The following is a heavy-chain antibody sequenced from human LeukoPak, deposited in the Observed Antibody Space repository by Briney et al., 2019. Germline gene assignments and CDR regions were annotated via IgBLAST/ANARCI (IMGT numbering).Heavy chain of an antibody. CDR1: GGSFSGYY. V-gene: IGHV4-34*01. J-gene: IGHJ4*02. Sequence: SETLSLTCAVYGGSFSGYYWSWIRQPPGKGLEWIGEINHSGSANYNPSLKSRVTISVDTSKNQFSLKLSSVTAADTAVYYCASPRRDSSGWALDYWGQGTLVTVSS. D-gene: IGHD6-19*01. CDR3: ASPRRDSSGWALDY. CDR2: INHSGSA.